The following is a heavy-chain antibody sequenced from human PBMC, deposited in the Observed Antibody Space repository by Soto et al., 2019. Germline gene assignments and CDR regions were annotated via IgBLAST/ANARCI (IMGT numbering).Heavy chain of an antibody. J-gene: IGHJ6*02. V-gene: IGHV4-30-4*01. D-gene: IGHD3-10*01. Sequence: SETLSLTCTVSGGSIGSGDYYWSWIRQPPGEGLEWIGYIYYSGSTYYNPSLKSRVTISVDTSKNQFSLKLSSVTAADTAVYYCARGGLLWFGELFYYYYGMDVWGQGTTVTVSS. CDR1: GGSIGSGDYY. CDR2: IYYSGST. CDR3: ARGGLLWFGELFYYYYGMDV.